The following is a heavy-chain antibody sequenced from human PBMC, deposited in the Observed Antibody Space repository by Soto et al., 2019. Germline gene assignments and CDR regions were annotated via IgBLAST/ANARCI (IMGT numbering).Heavy chain of an antibody. Sequence: QVPLVQSGAEVKKPGASVKVSCKASGYIFTSYGISWVRQAPGQGLEWMGWISGYNGNTNYAQKLQGRVTMTTDTSTTTANMELRSLRSDDTAVYYCARDRYSSSSLFDYWGQGTLVTVSS. CDR2: ISGYNGNT. V-gene: IGHV1-18*04. D-gene: IGHD6-6*01. CDR1: GYIFTSYG. J-gene: IGHJ4*02. CDR3: ARDRYSSSSLFDY.